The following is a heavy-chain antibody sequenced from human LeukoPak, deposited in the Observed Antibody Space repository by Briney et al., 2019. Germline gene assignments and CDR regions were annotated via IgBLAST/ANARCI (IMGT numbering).Heavy chain of an antibody. Sequence: SETLSLTCTVSGGSIDTTNYYWGWLRQPPGKGLEWIGSIYYSETTYDNPSLESRVTISIETSKNQFSLSLSSVTAADTAVYYCARQRADYFYYYVDVWGKGTTVTAS. CDR2: IYYSETT. V-gene: IGHV4-39*01. J-gene: IGHJ6*03. CDR1: GGSIDTTNYY. D-gene: IGHD3-9*01. CDR3: ARQRADYFYYYVDV.